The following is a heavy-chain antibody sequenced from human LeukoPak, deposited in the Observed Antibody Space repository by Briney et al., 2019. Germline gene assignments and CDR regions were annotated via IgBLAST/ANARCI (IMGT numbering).Heavy chain of an antibody. D-gene: IGHD3-3*01. Sequence: GGSLRLSCVASGFCVDDYGMDWVRHIPGQCLECVSGVSWQSRTRKYADSVGGRFSLSRDNAKKSLYLQMNSLKLEDTALYYCVKDRDFWSGVDVWARGNMLTVS. CDR2: VSWQSRTR. V-gene: IGHV3-9*01. CDR3: VKDRDFWSGVDV. J-gene: IGHJ6*02. CDR1: GFCVDDYG.